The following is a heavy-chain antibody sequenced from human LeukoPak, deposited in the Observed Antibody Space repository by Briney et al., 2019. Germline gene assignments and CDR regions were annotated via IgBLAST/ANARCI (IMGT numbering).Heavy chain of an antibody. CDR2: IDHSGSP. V-gene: IGHV4-34*01. J-gene: IGHJ4*02. D-gene: IGHD3-10*01. CDR1: GGSLTSYY. Sequence: PSETLSLTCGVSGGSLTSYYWSWIRQPPGKGLEWIGEIDHSGSPNYNPSLKSRVTISADTSKTQFSLKLTSVTAADTAVYYCARLGPGGHGEFDYWGQGTLVTVSS. CDR3: ARLGPGGHGEFDY.